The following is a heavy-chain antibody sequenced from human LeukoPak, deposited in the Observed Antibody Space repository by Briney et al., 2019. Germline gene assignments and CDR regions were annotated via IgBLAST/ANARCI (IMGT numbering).Heavy chain of an antibody. CDR3: ARGLLPSRVAHIVATTPSAFDI. Sequence: GGSLRLSCAASGFTFSSYSMNWVRQAPGKGLEWVSFISSSSSTIYYADSVKGRFTISRDNAKNSLYLQMNSLRVEDTAVYYCARGLLPSRVAHIVATTPSAFDIWGQGTMVTLSS. CDR1: GFTFSSYS. V-gene: IGHV3-48*04. J-gene: IGHJ3*02. D-gene: IGHD5-12*01. CDR2: ISSSSSTI.